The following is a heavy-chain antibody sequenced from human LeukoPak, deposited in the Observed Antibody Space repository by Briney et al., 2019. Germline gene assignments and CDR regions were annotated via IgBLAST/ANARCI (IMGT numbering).Heavy chain of an antibody. CDR2: INHSGST. J-gene: IGHJ4*02. V-gene: IGHV4-34*01. CDR1: GGSLTVYY. CDR3: ARGGKWLLLRVLDY. D-gene: IGHD3-22*01. Sequence: SETLSLTCAVSGGSLTVYYCSWVRQPPGEGLEWIGEINHSGSTNYKPYLKSQVTISVDTSKNEFALKVNSVAAADTAVYYCARGGKWLLLRVLDYWGQGTLVTVSS.